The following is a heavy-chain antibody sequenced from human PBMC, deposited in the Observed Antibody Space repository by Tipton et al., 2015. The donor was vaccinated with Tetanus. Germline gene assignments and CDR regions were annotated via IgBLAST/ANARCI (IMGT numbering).Heavy chain of an antibody. D-gene: IGHD3-22*01. CDR1: GDSVSSNSAA. Sequence: GLVKPSQTLSLTCAISGDSVSSNSAAWNWIRQSPSRGLEWLGRTYYRSKWYNDYAVSVKSRITINPDTSKNQFSLQLNSVTPEDTAVYYCAREWGIHEVYDSSGYYYYFDYWGQGTLVTVSS. CDR3: AREWGIHEVYDSSGYYYYFDY. V-gene: IGHV6-1*01. J-gene: IGHJ4*02. CDR2: TYYRSKWYN.